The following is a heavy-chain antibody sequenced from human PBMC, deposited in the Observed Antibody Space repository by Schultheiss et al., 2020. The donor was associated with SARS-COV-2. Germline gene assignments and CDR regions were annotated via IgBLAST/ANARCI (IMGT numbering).Heavy chain of an antibody. V-gene: IGHV4-61*01. CDR1: GGSISSSSYY. CDR3: AKWVLFKCGGDCYPDY. J-gene: IGHJ4*02. Sequence: SETLSLTCTVSGGSISSSSYYWSWIRQPPGKGLEWIGYIYYSGSTNYNPSLKSRVTISVDTSKNQFSLKLSSVTAADTAVYYCAKWVLFKCGGDCYPDYWGQGTLVTVSS. D-gene: IGHD2-21*02. CDR2: IYYSGST.